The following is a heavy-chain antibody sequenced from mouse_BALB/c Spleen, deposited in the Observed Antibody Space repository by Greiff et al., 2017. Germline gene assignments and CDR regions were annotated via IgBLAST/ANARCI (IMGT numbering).Heavy chain of an antibody. J-gene: IGHJ3*01. CDR3: AREDYYGSSGAY. V-gene: IGHV5-17*02. CDR1: GFTFSSFG. CDR2: LSSGSSTI. D-gene: IGHD1-1*01. Sequence: EVMLVESGGGLVQPGGSRKLSCAASGFTFSSFGMHWVRQAPEKGLEWVAYLSSGSSTIYYADTVKGRFTISRDNPKNTLFLQMTSLRSEDTAMYYCAREDYYGSSGAYWGQGTLVTVSA.